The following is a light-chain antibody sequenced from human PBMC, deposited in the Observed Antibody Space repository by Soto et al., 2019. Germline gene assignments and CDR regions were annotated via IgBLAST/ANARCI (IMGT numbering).Light chain of an antibody. CDR1: SSDVGGYNY. Sequence: QSALTQPASVSGSPGQSITISCTGTSSDVGGYNYVSWFQQHPGKAPKLKIYEVSNRPSGVSNRFSGSKSGYTASLTISELQAEDEADYYCASYTSSTTRVFGTGTKVTVL. J-gene: IGLJ1*01. V-gene: IGLV2-14*03. CDR2: EVS. CDR3: ASYTSSTTRV.